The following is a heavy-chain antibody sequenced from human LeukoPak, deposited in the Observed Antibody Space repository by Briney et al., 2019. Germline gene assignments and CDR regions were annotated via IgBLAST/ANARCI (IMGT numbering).Heavy chain of an antibody. CDR3: ARTITMVRGVIIKPFDY. CDR1: GYTFTGYY. CDR2: INPNSGGT. V-gene: IGHV1-2*02. D-gene: IGHD3-10*01. Sequence: ASVKVSCKASGYTFTGYYMHWVRQAPGQGLEWMGWINPNSGGTNYAQKFQGRVTKTRDTSISTAYMELSRLRSDDTAVYYCARTITMVRGVIIKPFDYWGQGTLVTVSS. J-gene: IGHJ4*02.